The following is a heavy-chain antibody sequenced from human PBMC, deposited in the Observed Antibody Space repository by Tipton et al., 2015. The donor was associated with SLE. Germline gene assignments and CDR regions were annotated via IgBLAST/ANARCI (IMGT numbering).Heavy chain of an antibody. CDR3: ARVVYSFSDAFDI. D-gene: IGHD6-13*01. J-gene: IGHJ3*02. V-gene: IGHV4-4*07. CDR1: GGSIRSYY. CDR2: IYASGST. Sequence: LRLSCTVSGGSIRSYYWSWIRQPAGKGLEWIGRIYASGSTEYNPSLKSRVTISVDPSKNQFSLRLTSLTAADTAVYYCARVVYSFSDAFDIWGQGTLVTVSS.